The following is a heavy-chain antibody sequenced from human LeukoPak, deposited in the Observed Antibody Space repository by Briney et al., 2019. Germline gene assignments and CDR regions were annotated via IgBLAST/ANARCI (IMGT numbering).Heavy chain of an antibody. Sequence: PSETLSLTCTVSGGSISTYYWSWICQPPGKGLEWIGYVYYSGNTNYNPSLKSRLTISIDTSKNQFSLKLGSVTAADTAVYYCARVGSGCFDFWGQGTLVTVSS. J-gene: IGHJ4*02. CDR3: ARVGSGCFDF. V-gene: IGHV4-59*01. D-gene: IGHD6-19*01. CDR2: VYYSGNT. CDR1: GGSISTYY.